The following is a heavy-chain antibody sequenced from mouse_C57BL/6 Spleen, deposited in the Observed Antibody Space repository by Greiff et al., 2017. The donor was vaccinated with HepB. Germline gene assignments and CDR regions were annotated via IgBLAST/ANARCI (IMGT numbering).Heavy chain of an antibody. V-gene: IGHV1-50*01. D-gene: IGHD2-1*01. CDR3: ARRALIYYGNPSYWYFDV. CDR2: IDPSDSYT. CDR1: GYTFTSYW. Sequence: QVQLQQPGAELVKPGASVKLSCKASGYTFTSYWMQWVKQRPGQGLEWIGEIDPSDSYTNYNQKFKGKATLTVDTSSSTAYRQLSSLTSEDSAVYYCARRALIYYGNPSYWYFDVWGTGTTVTVSS. J-gene: IGHJ1*03.